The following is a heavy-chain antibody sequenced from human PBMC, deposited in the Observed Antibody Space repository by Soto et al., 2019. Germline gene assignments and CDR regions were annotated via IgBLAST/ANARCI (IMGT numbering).Heavy chain of an antibody. CDR2: IYYSGST. CDR3: ARGRQWLNNWFDP. CDR1: GGSISSSSYY. Sequence: SETLSLTCTVSGGSISSSSYYWGWIRQPPGKGLEWIGSIYYSGSTYYNPSLKSRVTISVDTSKNQFSLKLSSVTAADTAVYYCARGRQWLNNWFDPWGQGTLVTVSS. J-gene: IGHJ5*02. V-gene: IGHV4-39*01. D-gene: IGHD6-19*01.